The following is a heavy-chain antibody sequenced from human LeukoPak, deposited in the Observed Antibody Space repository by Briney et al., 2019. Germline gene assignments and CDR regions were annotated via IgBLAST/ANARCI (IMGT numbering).Heavy chain of an antibody. Sequence: GRSLRLSCAASGFTFSSYGMSWVRQAPGKGLEWVSAISGSGGSTYYADSVKGRFTISRDNSKNTLYLQMNSLRAEDTAVYYCAKDGDPNYYYYYMDVWGKGTTVTISS. CDR3: AKDGDPNYYYYYMDV. J-gene: IGHJ6*03. V-gene: IGHV3-23*01. CDR2: ISGSGGST. D-gene: IGHD4-17*01. CDR1: GFTFSSYG.